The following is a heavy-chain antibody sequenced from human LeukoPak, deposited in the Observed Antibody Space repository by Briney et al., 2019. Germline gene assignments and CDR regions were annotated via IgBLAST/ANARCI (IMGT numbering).Heavy chain of an antibody. V-gene: IGHV3-23*01. J-gene: IGHJ3*02. CDR3: AKTRVVTITTGAFDI. CDR1: GFTFSSYA. Sequence: GGSLRLSCAASGFTFSSYAMSWVRQAPGKGLEWVSAISGSGGSTYYADSVKGRFTISRDNSKNTLYLQMNSLRAEDTAVYYYAKTRVVTITTGAFDIWGQGTMVTVSS. D-gene: IGHD5-12*01. CDR2: ISGSGGST.